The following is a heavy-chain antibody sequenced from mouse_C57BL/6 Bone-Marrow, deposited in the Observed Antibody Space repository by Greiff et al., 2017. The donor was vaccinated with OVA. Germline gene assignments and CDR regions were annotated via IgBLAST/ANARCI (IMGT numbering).Heavy chain of an antibody. J-gene: IGHJ4*01. Sequence: EVKLMESGGGLVKPGGSLKLSCAASGFTFSSYTMSWVRQTPEKRLEWVATISGGGGNTYYPDSVKGRFTISRDNAKNTLYLQMSSLRSEDTAVYYCASFYAMDYWGQGTSVTVSS. CDR2: ISGGGGNT. V-gene: IGHV5-9*04. CDR3: ASFYAMDY. CDR1: GFTFSSYT.